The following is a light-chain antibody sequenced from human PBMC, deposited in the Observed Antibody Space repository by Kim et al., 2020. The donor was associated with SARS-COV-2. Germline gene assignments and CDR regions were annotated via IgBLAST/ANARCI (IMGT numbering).Light chain of an antibody. V-gene: IGLV3-19*01. Sequence: SSELTQDPAVSVALGQTVRITCQGDSLRSYYASWYQQKPGQAPVLVIYGKNNRPSGIPDRFSGSSSGNTASLTITGAQAEDEADYYCSSRDSSVVFGGGTQLTVL. CDR1: SLRSYY. CDR2: GKN. CDR3: SSRDSSVV. J-gene: IGLJ2*01.